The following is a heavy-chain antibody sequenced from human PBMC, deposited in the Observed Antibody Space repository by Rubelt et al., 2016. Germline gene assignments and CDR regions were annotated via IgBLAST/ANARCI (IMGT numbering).Heavy chain of an antibody. CDR2: INHSGST. CDR1: GGSFSGYY. D-gene: IGHD5-18*01. Sequence: QVQLQQWGAGLLKPSETLSLTCAVYGGSFSGYYWSWIRQPPGKGLEWIGEINHSGSTNSNPSLKSRGTISVDTSKNQFSLKLSSVTAADTAVYYCARSQTSDTAMEIWGQGTLVTVSS. CDR3: ARSQTSDTAMEI. J-gene: IGHJ4*02. V-gene: IGHV4-34*01.